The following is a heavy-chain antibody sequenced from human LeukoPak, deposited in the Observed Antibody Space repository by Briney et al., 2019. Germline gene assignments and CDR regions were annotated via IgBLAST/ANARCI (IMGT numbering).Heavy chain of an antibody. V-gene: IGHV4-4*07. CDR2: IYTSGST. Sequence: SETLSLTCTVSGGSISSYYWSWIRQPAGKGLEWIGRIYTSGSTKYNPSLKSRATMSVDTSKNQFSLKLSSVTAADTAVYYCARDYSNYVGSPTFDYWGQGTLVTVSS. CDR1: GGSISSYY. CDR3: ARDYSNYVGSPTFDY. D-gene: IGHD4-11*01. J-gene: IGHJ4*02.